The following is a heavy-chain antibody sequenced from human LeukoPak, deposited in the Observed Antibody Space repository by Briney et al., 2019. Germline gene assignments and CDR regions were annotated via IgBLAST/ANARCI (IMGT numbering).Heavy chain of an antibody. CDR3: ARDTARIIVGAALRPSDAFDI. V-gene: IGHV3-21*01. CDR1: GFTFSSYW. J-gene: IGHJ3*02. D-gene: IGHD1-26*01. CDR2: ISSSSSYI. Sequence: SGGSLRLSCAASGFTFSSYWMHWVRQAPGKGLEWVSSISSSSSYIYYADSVKGRFTISRDNAKNSLYLQMNSLRAEDTAVYYCARDTARIIVGAALRPSDAFDIWGQGTMVTVSS.